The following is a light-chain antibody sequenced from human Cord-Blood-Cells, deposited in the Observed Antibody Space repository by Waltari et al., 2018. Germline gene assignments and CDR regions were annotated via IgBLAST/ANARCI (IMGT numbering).Light chain of an antibody. V-gene: IGLV1-40*01. CDR3: QSYDSSLSGYV. CDR2: GTS. Sequence: QSMLTQPPSVSGAPGQRVTISCTGSSSNIGAGYDVHWYQQLPGTAPKLLIYGTSNRPSGVPDRFSGSKSGASASLAITGLQAEDEADYYCQSYDSSLSGYVFGTGTKVTVL. CDR1: SSNIGAGYD. J-gene: IGLJ1*01.